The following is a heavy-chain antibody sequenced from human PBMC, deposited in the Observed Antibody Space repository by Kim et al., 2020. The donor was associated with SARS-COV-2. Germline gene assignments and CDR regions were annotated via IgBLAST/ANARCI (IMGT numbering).Heavy chain of an antibody. V-gene: IGHV4-59*13. D-gene: IGHD3-10*02. Sequence: SETLSLTCTVSGGSISSYYWSWIRQPPGKGREWIGYIYYSGSTNYNPSLKSRVTISVDTSKNQFSLKLSSVTAADTAVYYCARDLFGRFDAFDIWGQGTMVTVSS. CDR2: IYYSGST. CDR3: ARDLFGRFDAFDI. J-gene: IGHJ3*02. CDR1: GGSISSYY.